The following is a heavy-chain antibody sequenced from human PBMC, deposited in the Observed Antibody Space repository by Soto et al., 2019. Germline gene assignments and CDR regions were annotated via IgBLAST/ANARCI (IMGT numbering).Heavy chain of an antibody. J-gene: IGHJ5*02. CDR2: TYHTGST. D-gene: IGHD3-10*01. CDR3: ATDSAGRGPFDP. CDR1: GCSFGTNY. Sequence: SETLSLTCTISGCSFGTNYWSWIRQAPGKGLEWIGYTYHTGSTKYNPSLKSRATISVDTSKNQFSLTLNSAAAADTAVYYCATDSAGRGPFDPWGQGILVTVSS. V-gene: IGHV4-59*13.